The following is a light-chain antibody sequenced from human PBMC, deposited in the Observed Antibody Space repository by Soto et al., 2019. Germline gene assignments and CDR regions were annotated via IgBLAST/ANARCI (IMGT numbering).Light chain of an antibody. CDR3: QSYDSSLSGWV. V-gene: IGLV1-40*01. CDR2: GNS. J-gene: IGLJ3*02. CDR1: SSNIGAGYD. Sequence: QSVLTQPPSVSGAPGQRVTISCTGSSSNIGAGYDVHWYKQLPGTAPKLLIYGNSNRPSGVPDRFSGSKSGTSASLAITGLRAEDEADYSCQSYDSSLSGWVFGGGTKLTVL.